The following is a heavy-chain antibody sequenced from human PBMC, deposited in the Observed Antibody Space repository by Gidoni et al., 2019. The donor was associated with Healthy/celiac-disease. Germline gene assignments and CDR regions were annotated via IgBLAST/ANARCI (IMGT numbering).Heavy chain of an antibody. D-gene: IGHD4-17*01. V-gene: IGHV2-5*02. CDR2: IYWDDDK. CDR3: AHIGGTADYSYNWFDP. J-gene: IGHJ5*02. CDR1: GFSLSTSGVG. Sequence: QITLKESGPTLVKPTQTLTLTCTFSGFSLSTSGVGVGWIRQPPGKALEWLALIYWDDDKRYSPSLKSRLTITKDTSKNQVVLTMTNMDPVDTATYYCAHIGGTADYSYNWFDPWGQGTLVTVSS.